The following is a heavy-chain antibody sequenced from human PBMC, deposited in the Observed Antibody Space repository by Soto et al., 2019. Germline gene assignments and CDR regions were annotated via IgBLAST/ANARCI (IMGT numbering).Heavy chain of an antibody. Sequence: QVQLVGSGGGVVQPGRSLRLSCAASGFTFSSYGMHWVRQAPGKGLEWVAVIWYDGSNKYYADSVKGRFTISRDNSKNTLYLQMNSLRAEDTAVYYCARDHSSSWLFDYWGQGTLVTVSS. V-gene: IGHV3-33*01. D-gene: IGHD6-13*01. CDR1: GFTFSSYG. CDR2: IWYDGSNK. J-gene: IGHJ4*02. CDR3: ARDHSSSWLFDY.